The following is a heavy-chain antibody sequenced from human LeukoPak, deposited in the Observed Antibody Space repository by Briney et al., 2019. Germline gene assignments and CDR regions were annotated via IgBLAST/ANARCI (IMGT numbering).Heavy chain of an antibody. CDR3: ARTGSGSYYSFDY. D-gene: IGHD3-10*01. CDR2: ISAYNGNT. CDR1: GGTFSSYA. Sequence: ASVKVSCKASGGTFSSYAISWVRQAPGQGLDWMGWISAYNGNTNYAQKLQGRVTMTTDTSTSTAYMELRSLTPDDTAVYYCARTGSGSYYSFDYWGQGTLVTVSS. J-gene: IGHJ4*02. V-gene: IGHV1-18*01.